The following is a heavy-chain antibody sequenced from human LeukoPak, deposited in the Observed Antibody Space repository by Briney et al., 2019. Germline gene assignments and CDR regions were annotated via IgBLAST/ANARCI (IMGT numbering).Heavy chain of an antibody. CDR2: ISYDGSNK. J-gene: IGHJ4*02. D-gene: IGHD4-17*01. CDR3: AKEITTVTTLVAGYFDY. CDR1: GFTFSSYD. Sequence: GGSLRLSCAASGFTFSSYDMHWIRQPPGKGLEWVAVISYDGSNKYYADSVKGRFTISRDNSKNTLYLQMNSLRAEDTAVYYCAKEITTVTTLVAGYFDYWGQGTLVTVSS. V-gene: IGHV3-30*18.